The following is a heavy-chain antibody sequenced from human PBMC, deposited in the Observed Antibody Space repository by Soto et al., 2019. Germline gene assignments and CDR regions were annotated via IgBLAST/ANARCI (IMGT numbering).Heavy chain of an antibody. CDR3: GRNDWYRFDP. CDR2: IYHNGRF. J-gene: IGHJ5*02. V-gene: IGHV4-4*02. Sequence: SGSVSRTCADYGSSITSPWRRWVRQPPGKGLEWIGEIYHNGRFNYNPSLRSRLTISIDKSKNQLSLKLTSVTAADTAVHYCGRNDWYRFDPWGPGTLVTVSS. CDR1: GSSITSPW. D-gene: IGHD3-9*01.